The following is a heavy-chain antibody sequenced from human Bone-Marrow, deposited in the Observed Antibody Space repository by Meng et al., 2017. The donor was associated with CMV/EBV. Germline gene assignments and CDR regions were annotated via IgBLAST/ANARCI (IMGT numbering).Heavy chain of an antibody. Sequence: SEALSLTCTVSGGSISSYYWSWIRQPPGKGLEWIGYIYYSGSTNYNPSLKSRVTISVDTSKNQFSLKLSSVTAADTAVYYCARHSYDFWSGYFGNWGQGTLVTVS. D-gene: IGHD3-3*01. V-gene: IGHV4-59*01. CDR1: GGSISSYY. CDR3: ARHSYDFWSGYFGN. CDR2: IYYSGST. J-gene: IGHJ4*02.